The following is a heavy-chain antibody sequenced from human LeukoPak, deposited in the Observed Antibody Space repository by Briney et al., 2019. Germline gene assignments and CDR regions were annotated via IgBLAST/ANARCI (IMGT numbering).Heavy chain of an antibody. V-gene: IGHV1-18*01. CDR2: ISADNGDT. CDR3: ARGGTPTTTFGGY. J-gene: IGHJ4*02. CDR1: GYIFTIYG. Sequence: ASVKVSCKASGYIFTIYGINWVRQAPGQGLEWMGWISADNGDTNYAQKFQGRVNMTTDTSTSTVYMELRSLRSDDTALYYCARGGTPTTTFGGYWGQGTIVTVSS. D-gene: IGHD3-16*01.